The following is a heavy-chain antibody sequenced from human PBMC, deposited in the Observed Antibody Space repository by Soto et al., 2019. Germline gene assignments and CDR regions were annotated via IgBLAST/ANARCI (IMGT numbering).Heavy chain of an antibody. J-gene: IGHJ4*02. Sequence: SETLSLTCAVSGGSISSSNWWSWVRQPPGKGLEWIGEIYHSGSTNYNPSLKGRVTISVDKSKNQFSLKLSSVTAADTAVYYCARYCSSTSCYPFDYWGQGTLVTVSS. V-gene: IGHV4-4*02. D-gene: IGHD2-2*01. CDR2: IYHSGST. CDR3: ARYCSSTSCYPFDY. CDR1: GGSISSSNW.